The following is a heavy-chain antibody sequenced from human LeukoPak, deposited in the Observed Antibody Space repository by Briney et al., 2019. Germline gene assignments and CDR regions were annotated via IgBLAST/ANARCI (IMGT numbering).Heavy chain of an antibody. CDR2: IGGSCTI. D-gene: IGHD3-9*01. CDR1: GFTFSSYA. Sequence: GGSLRLSCAASGFTFSSYAMSWVRQAPGEGLEGVSYIGGSCTIYYADSVKGRFTISRDNAKNSLYLQMNSLRAEDTAVYYCARATTSDILTGYSDYWGQGTLVTVSS. J-gene: IGHJ4*02. V-gene: IGHV3-48*01. CDR3: ARATTSDILTGYSDY.